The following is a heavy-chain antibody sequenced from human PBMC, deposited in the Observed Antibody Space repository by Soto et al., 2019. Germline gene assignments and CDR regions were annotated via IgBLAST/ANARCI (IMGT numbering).Heavy chain of an antibody. Sequence: GGSLRLSCAASGFTFSSYGMHWVRQAPGKGLEWVAVISYDGSNKYYADSVKGRFTISRDNSKNTLYLQMSSLRAEDTAVYYCAKELQVVPAAAGYYYYYGMDVWGQGTTVTVSS. CDR3: AKELQVVPAAAGYYYYYGMDV. V-gene: IGHV3-30*18. D-gene: IGHD2-2*01. CDR2: ISYDGSNK. J-gene: IGHJ6*02. CDR1: GFTFSSYG.